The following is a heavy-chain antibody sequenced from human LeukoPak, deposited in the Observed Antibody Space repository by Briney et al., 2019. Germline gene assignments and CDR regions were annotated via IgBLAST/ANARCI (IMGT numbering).Heavy chain of an antibody. CDR2: IIPIFGTA. V-gene: IGHV1-69*05. CDR3: ARVPPYYYDSSGKDAFDI. Sequence: SVKLSCKASGGTFSSYAMSWVRQAPGQGLEWMGGIIPIFGTANYAQKFQGRVTITTDESTSTAYMELSSLRSEDTAVYYCARVPPYYYDSSGKDAFDIWGQGTMVTVSS. D-gene: IGHD3-22*01. CDR1: GGTFSSYA. J-gene: IGHJ3*02.